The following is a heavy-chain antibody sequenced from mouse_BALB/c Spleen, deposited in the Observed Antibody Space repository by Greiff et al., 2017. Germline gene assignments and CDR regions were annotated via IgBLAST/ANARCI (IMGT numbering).Heavy chain of an antibody. V-gene: IGHV3-8*02. J-gene: IGHJ4*01. CDR3: ARYLYYYGSSLYYAMDY. CDR2: ISYSGST. CDR1: GDSITSGY. D-gene: IGHD1-1*01. Sequence: DVMLVESGPSLVKPSQTLSLTCSVTGDSITSGYWNWIRKFPGNKLEYMGYISYSGSTYYNPSLKSRISITRDTSKNQYYLQLDSVTTEDTATYYCARYLYYYGSSLYYAMDYWGQGTSVTVSS.